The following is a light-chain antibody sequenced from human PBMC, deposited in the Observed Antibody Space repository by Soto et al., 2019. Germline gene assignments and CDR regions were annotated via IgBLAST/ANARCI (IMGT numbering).Light chain of an antibody. CDR3: QTWGTGIQV. J-gene: IGLJ3*02. CDR2: VNSDGSH. V-gene: IGLV4-69*01. Sequence: QLVLTQSPSASASLGASVKLTCTLSSGHSSYAIAWHQQQPEKGPRYLMKVNSDGSHIKGDGIPDRFSGSSSGAERYLTISSLQSEDEADYYCQTWGTGIQVFGGGTKVTVL. CDR1: SGHSSYA.